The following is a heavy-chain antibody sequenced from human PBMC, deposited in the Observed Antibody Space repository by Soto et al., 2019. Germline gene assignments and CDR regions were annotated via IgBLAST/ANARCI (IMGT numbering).Heavy chain of an antibody. D-gene: IGHD1-26*01. CDR2: INPNSGGT. Sequence: GASVKVSRKTSGYPFTAYYMHWVRQAPGQGLEWMAWINPNSGGTNYAQKFQGRVTTTRDTSINTAYMELSRVRSDDTAVYYCARAHSGSALNWFDPWGQGTLVTVSS. CDR3: ARAHSGSALNWFDP. CDR1: GYPFTAYY. J-gene: IGHJ5*02. V-gene: IGHV1-2*02.